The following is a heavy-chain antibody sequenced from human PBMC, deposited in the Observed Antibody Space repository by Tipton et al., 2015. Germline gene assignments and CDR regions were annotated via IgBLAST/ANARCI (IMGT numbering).Heavy chain of an antibody. V-gene: IGHV4-61*01. CDR3: ARDGGRGGAFDI. CDR1: GGSVSTTSYY. Sequence: TLSLTCSVSGGSVSTTSYYWSWIRQPPGKGLEWIAYIYYSGSTNYNPSLKSRVTISVDTSKNQFSLRLTSVTAADTAVYFCARDGGRGGAFDIWGQGTMVTVFS. CDR2: IYYSGST. J-gene: IGHJ3*02. D-gene: IGHD3-16*01.